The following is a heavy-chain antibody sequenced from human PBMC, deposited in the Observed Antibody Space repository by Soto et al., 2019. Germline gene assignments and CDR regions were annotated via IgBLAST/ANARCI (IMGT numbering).Heavy chain of an antibody. Sequence: EVQLLESGGGLVQPGGSLRLSCAASGFTFSSYAMSWVRQAPGKGLEWVSAISGSGGSTYYADSVKGRFTISRDNSKNTVYLQMNSLRAEDTAVYYCAKPHRDCSGGSCYGGLFDYWGQGTLVTVSS. D-gene: IGHD2-15*01. CDR2: ISGSGGST. J-gene: IGHJ4*02. CDR3: AKPHRDCSGGSCYGGLFDY. CDR1: GFTFSSYA. V-gene: IGHV3-23*01.